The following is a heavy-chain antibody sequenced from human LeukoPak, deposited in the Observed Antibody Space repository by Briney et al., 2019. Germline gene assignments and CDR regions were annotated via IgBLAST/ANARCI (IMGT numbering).Heavy chain of an antibody. Sequence: PGGSLRLSCAASGFTFSSYWMHWVRQAPGKGLVWVSRINSDGSSTSYADSVKGRFTISRDNAKSTLYLQMNSLRAEDTAVYYCARGARTGFFDYWGQGTLVTVSS. CDR1: GFTFSSYW. D-gene: IGHD1-1*01. CDR2: INSDGSST. CDR3: ARGARTGFFDY. V-gene: IGHV3-74*01. J-gene: IGHJ4*02.